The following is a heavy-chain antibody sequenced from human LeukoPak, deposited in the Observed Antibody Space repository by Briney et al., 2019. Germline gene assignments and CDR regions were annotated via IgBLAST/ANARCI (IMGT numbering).Heavy chain of an antibody. J-gene: IGHJ4*02. V-gene: IGHV3-30-3*01. CDR1: GFTFSSYA. CDR2: ISYDGSNK. D-gene: IGHD3-22*01. Sequence: PGRSLRLSCAASGFTFSSYAMHWVRQAPGKGLEWVAVISYDGSNKYYADSVKGRFTISRDNSKNTLYLQMNSLRAEDTAVYYCARDQGGDYYDSSGYPDYWGLGTLVTVSS. CDR3: ARDQGGDYYDSSGYPDY.